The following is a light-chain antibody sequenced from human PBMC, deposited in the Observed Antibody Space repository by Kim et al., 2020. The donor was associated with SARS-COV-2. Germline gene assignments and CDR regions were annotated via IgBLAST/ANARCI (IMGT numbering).Light chain of an antibody. V-gene: IGKV3-20*01. Sequence: SPGETAALSSRASRSVTSSYLAWYQQKPGQAPRLLIYGASCRATGIPDRLSGSGSGTDFALTISRVWPEDFAVYYCQHYATSPRTFGQGTKVDIK. J-gene: IGKJ1*01. CDR3: QHYATSPRT. CDR1: RSVTSSY. CDR2: GAS.